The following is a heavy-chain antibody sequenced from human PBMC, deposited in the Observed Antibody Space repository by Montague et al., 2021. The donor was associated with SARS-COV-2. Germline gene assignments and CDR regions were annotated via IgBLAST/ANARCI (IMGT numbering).Heavy chain of an antibody. CDR2: IYYSGST. J-gene: IGHJ4*02. Sequence: SETLSLTCTVSGGSISSYYWSWIRQPPGKGLEWIGYIYYSGSTNYNPSLKSRVTISVDTSKNPFSPKLSSVTAADTAVYYCARVFPRWLQFDPYFDYWGQGTLVTVSS. CDR1: GGSISSYY. CDR3: ARVFPRWLQFDPYFDY. V-gene: IGHV4-59*01. D-gene: IGHD5-24*01.